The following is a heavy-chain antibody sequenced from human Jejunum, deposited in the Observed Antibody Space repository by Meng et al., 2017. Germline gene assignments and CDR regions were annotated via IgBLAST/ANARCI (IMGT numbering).Heavy chain of an antibody. D-gene: IGHD2-2*01. CDR1: GFTFSSSW. CDR2: IKSDGTIT. CDR3: LRDYAGY. J-gene: IGHJ4*02. Sequence: GGSLRLSCAASGFTFSSSWMHWVRQVPGKGLEWVSRIKSDGTITNYADAVMGRFTISRDNAKNTLYLQMNSLRAEDAAIYYCLRDYAGYWGQGTLVTVSS. V-gene: IGHV3-74*01.